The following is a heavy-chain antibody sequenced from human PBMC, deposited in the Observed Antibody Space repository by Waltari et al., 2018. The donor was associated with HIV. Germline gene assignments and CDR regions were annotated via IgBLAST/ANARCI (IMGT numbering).Heavy chain of an antibody. CDR2: IYWNGNK. J-gene: IGHJ5*02. CDR3: ARRPGYCSGTRCYYSHWFDP. CDR1: GFSLSTSGVG. D-gene: IGHD2-2*03. V-gene: IGHV2-5*01. Sequence: QITLEESGPTLVKPTQTLTLTCTFSGFSLSTSGVGVGWIRQPPGKALEWLALIYWNGNKHYSPSLQSRVTITKETSKDQVVLKMTNMDPADTATYFCARRPGYCSGTRCYYSHWFDPWGQGTLVTVSS.